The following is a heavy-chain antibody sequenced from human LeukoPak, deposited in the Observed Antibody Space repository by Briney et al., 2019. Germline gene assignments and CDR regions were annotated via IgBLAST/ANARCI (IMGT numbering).Heavy chain of an antibody. CDR3: ARLRLGELSFDY. Sequence: SETLSLTCAVSGGSISSSGYSWSWIRQPPGKGLEWIGYIYHSGSTYYNPSLKSRVTISVDRSKNQFSLKLSSVTAADTAVYYCARLRLGELSFDYWGQGTLVTVSS. D-gene: IGHD3-16*02. V-gene: IGHV4-30-2*01. CDR1: GGSISSSGYS. CDR2: IYHSGST. J-gene: IGHJ4*02.